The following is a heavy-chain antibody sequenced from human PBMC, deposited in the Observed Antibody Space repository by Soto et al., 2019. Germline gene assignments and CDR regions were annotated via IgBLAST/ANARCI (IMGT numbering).Heavy chain of an antibody. V-gene: IGHV3-23*01. CDR1: GFTFSSYA. CDR3: AKQGTNTYRGMDV. D-gene: IGHD2-2*01. Sequence: GGSLRLSCAASGFTFSSYAMSWVRQAPGKGLEWVSALSGSGGSTYYADSVKGRFTISRDNSKNTLYLQMNSLRAEDTAVYYCAKQGTNTYRGMDVWGQGTTVTVSS. CDR2: LSGSGGST. J-gene: IGHJ6*02.